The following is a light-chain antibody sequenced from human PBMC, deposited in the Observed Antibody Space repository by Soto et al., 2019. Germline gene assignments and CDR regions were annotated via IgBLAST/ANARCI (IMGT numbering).Light chain of an antibody. J-gene: IGKJ1*01. V-gene: IGKV3-20*01. CDR1: QSVSTSY. CDR3: QQYGNSRGT. Sequence: DIVLTQSPGTLSLSPGDRATLSCRASQSVSTSYLAWYQQKPGQAPGLLIYGASSRATGIPDRFSGSGSGTDFTLTISGLEPEDFVVYYCQQYGNSRGTFGQGTKVEIK. CDR2: GAS.